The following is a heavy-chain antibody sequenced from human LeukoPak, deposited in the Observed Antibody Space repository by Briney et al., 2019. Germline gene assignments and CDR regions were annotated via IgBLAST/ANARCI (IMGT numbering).Heavy chain of an antibody. Sequence: PGESLKISCKGSGYSFTTYWIGWVRQMPGKGLEWMGIIYPGDSDTRYSPSFQGQVTVSADKSISTAYLQWSSLKASDTAMYYCARRGYNYGYYFDYWGQGTLVTVSS. CDR1: GYSFTTYW. CDR3: ARRGYNYGYYFDY. V-gene: IGHV5-51*01. J-gene: IGHJ4*02. D-gene: IGHD5-18*01. CDR2: IYPGDSDT.